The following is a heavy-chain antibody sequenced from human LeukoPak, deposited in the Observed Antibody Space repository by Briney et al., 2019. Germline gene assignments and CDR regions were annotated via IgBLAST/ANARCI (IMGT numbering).Heavy chain of an antibody. J-gene: IGHJ4*02. CDR1: GGSISSGDYY. Sequence: PSETLSLTCTVSGGSISSGDYYWSWIRRPPGKGLEWIGYIYYSGSTYYNPSLKSRVTISVDTSKNQFSLKLSSVTAADTAVYYCARNDFWSGYFDYWGQGTLVTVSS. D-gene: IGHD3-3*01. CDR3: ARNDFWSGYFDY. V-gene: IGHV4-30-4*08. CDR2: IYYSGST.